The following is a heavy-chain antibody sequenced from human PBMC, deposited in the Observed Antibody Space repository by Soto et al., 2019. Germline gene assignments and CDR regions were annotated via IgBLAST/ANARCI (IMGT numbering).Heavy chain of an antibody. CDR3: ARGRIFGASEWLDPANNWFDP. V-gene: IGHV4-59*01. CDR2: IYYSGST. J-gene: IGHJ5*02. CDR1: GGSISSYY. Sequence: SETLSLTCTVSGGSISSYYWSWIRQPPGKGLEWIGYIYYSGSTNYNPSLKSRVTISVDTSKNQFSLKLSSVTAADTAVYYCARGRIFGASEWLDPANNWFDPWGQGTLVTVSS. D-gene: IGHD3-3*01.